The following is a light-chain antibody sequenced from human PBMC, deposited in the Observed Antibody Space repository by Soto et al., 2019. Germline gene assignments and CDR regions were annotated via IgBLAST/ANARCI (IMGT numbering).Light chain of an antibody. V-gene: IGKV3-11*01. Sequence: EIVLTQSPGTLSLSPGDRATLSCRASQSVNNFLAWYQQKPVQTPRLLIYDASKRATGIPGRFSARGSGTDFILTLRRLTPAAFAVXXXXXXXNWPPALSFGGGTKVDIK. CDR3: XXXXNWPPALS. J-gene: IGKJ4*01. CDR1: QSVNNF. CDR2: DAS.